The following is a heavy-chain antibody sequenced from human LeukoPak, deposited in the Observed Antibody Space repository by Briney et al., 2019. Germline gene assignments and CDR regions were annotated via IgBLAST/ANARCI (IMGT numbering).Heavy chain of an antibody. CDR2: INHSGST. Sequence: PSETLSLTCAVYGGSFSGYYWSWIRQPPGKGLEWIGEINHSGSTNYNPSLKSRVTISVDAPKNQFSLKLSSVTAADTAVYYCARGLRSVPLERRGGLYYWGQGTLVTVSS. J-gene: IGHJ4*02. CDR3: ARGLRSVPLERRGGLYY. D-gene: IGHD1-1*01. CDR1: GGSFSGYY. V-gene: IGHV4-34*01.